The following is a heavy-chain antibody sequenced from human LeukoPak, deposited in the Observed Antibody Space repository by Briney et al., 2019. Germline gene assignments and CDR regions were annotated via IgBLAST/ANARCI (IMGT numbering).Heavy chain of an antibody. J-gene: IGHJ6*02. Sequence: SETLSLTCTVSGGSISRYYWSWIRQPPGKGLEWIGYIYYSGSTNYNPSLKSRVTISVDTSKNHFSLKLSSVTAADTAVYYCARDTCTNGVCVGSYYYYGMDVWGQGTTVTVSS. CDR3: ARDTCTNGVCVGSYYYYGMDV. CDR1: GGSISRYY. D-gene: IGHD2-8*01. V-gene: IGHV4-59*01. CDR2: IYYSGST.